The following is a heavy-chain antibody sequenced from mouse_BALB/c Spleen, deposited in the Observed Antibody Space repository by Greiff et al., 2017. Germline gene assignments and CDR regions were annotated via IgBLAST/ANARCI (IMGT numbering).Heavy chain of an antibody. CDR2: ISDGGSYT. CDR1: GFTFSDYY. D-gene: IGHD1-1*01. CDR3: ARDYYGSSYEFAY. J-gene: IGHJ3*01. V-gene: IGHV5-4*02. Sequence: EVQLVESGGGLVKPGGSLKLSCAASGFTFSDYYMYWVRQTPEKRLEWVATISDGGSYTYYPDSVKGRFTISRDNAKNNLYLQMSSLKSEDTAMYYCARDYYGSSYEFAYWGQGTLVTVSA.